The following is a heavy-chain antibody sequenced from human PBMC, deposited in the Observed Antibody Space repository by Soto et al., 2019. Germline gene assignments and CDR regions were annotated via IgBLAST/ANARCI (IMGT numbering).Heavy chain of an antibody. CDR1: GGTFNGYG. Sequence: QVQLVQSGAVVKKPGSSVEVSCKASGGTFNGYGISWVRQAPGQGLEWMGGTVPVFATSKYAPRFQGRVTITADKSTSTAYMELSSVRSEDMAIYFCARGVSNSGAYYTGPSAYDLWGQGTLVIVSS. V-gene: IGHV1-69*06. J-gene: IGHJ3*01. CDR2: TVPVFATS. CDR3: ARGVSNSGAYYTGPSAYDL. D-gene: IGHD3-10*01.